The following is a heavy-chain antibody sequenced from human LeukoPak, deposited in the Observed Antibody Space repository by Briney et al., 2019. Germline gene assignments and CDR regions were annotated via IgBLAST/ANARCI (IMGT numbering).Heavy chain of an antibody. CDR1: GFTFSSYS. CDR2: ISSSSSYI. CDR3: ARDTISGSYYFSSGSLYYFDY. D-gene: IGHD1-26*01. J-gene: IGHJ4*02. V-gene: IGHV3-21*01. Sequence: SGGSLRLSCAASGFTFSSYSMNWVRQAPGKGLEWVSSISSSSSYIYYADSVKGRFTISRDNAKNSLYLQMNSLRAEDTAVYYCARDTISGSYYFSSGSLYYFDYWGQGTLVTVSS.